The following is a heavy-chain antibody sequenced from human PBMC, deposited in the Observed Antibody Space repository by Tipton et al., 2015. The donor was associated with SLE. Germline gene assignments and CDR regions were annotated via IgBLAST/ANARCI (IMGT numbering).Heavy chain of an antibody. Sequence: TLSLTCAVSGASITSSDWWSWVRQPPGKGLEWIGEIHHSGSTNSNTSLKSRVTISVDKSKNQFSLKLSSVTVADTAVYYCAKDYNHDNADYNWGQGTLVIVSS. CDR1: GASITSSDW. CDR3: AKDYNHDNADYN. D-gene: IGHD4-17*01. CDR2: IHHSGST. V-gene: IGHV4-4*02. J-gene: IGHJ4*02.